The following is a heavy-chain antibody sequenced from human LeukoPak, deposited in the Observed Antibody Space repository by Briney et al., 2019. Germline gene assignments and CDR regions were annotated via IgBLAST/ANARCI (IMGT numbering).Heavy chain of an antibody. CDR3: AKDHEYSYVYDAFDI. D-gene: IGHD3-16*01. CDR1: GFXFSSYA. J-gene: IGHJ3*02. Sequence: GGSLRLSCAASGFXFSSYAISWVRQAPGKGLEWVSGMSGSGGSTYFADSVKGRFTISRDNSKNTLYLQMNTLRAEDTAVYYCAKDHEYSYVYDAFDIWGQGTLVTVSS. CDR2: MSGSGGST. V-gene: IGHV3-23*01.